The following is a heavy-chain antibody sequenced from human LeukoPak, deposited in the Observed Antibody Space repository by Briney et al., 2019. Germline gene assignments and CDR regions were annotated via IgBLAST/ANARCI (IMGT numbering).Heavy chain of an antibody. Sequence: GGSLRLSCAASGFTFSNAWMSWVRQAPGKGPEWVGRIKSKTDGGTTDYAAPVKGRFTISRDDSKNTLYLQMNSLKTEDTAVYYCVAGWGYYFDYWGQGTLVTVSS. CDR2: IKSKTDGGTT. CDR3: VAGWGYYFDY. CDR1: GFTFSNAW. V-gene: IGHV3-15*01. D-gene: IGHD6-19*01. J-gene: IGHJ4*02.